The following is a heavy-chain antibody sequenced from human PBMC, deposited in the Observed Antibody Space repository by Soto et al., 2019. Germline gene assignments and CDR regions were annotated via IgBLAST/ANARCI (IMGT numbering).Heavy chain of an antibody. CDR3: ARGDVLITPFDY. J-gene: IGHJ4*02. V-gene: IGHV4-34*01. D-gene: IGHD3-22*01. Sequence: QVQLQQWGAGLLKPSETLSLTCAVYGGSFGGYYWGWIRQPPGKGLEWIGEINHSGSTNYTPALKSRVTISVDTSKNQFSLKLSSVTAADTAVYYCARGDVLITPFDYWGQGTLVTVSS. CDR2: INHSGST. CDR1: GGSFGGYY.